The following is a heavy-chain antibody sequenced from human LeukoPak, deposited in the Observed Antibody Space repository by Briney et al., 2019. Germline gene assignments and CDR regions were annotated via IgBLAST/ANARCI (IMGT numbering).Heavy chain of an antibody. CDR3: ARLGCSGGSCYRGVDWYGMDV. V-gene: IGHV4-31*03. D-gene: IGHD2-15*01. Sequence: PSETLSLTCTVSGGSISSGGYYWSWIRQHPGKGLEWIGYIYYSGSTYYNPSLKSRVTISVDTSKNQFSLKLSSVTAADTAVYYCARLGCSGGSCYRGVDWYGMDVWGQGTTVTVSS. CDR2: IYYSGST. CDR1: GGSISSGGYY. J-gene: IGHJ6*02.